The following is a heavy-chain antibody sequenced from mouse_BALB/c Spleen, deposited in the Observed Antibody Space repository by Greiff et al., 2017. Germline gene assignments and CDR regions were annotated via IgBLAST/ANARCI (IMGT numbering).Heavy chain of an antibody. J-gene: IGHJ2*01. Sequence: EVHLVESGGGLVQPGGSLKLSCAASGFTFSSYGMSWVRQTPDKRLELVATINSNGGSTYYPDSVKGRFTISRDNAKNTLYLQMSSLKSEDTAMYYCARDNYGFDYWGQGTTLTVSS. D-gene: IGHD1-1*01. CDR1: GFTFSSYG. V-gene: IGHV5-6-3*01. CDR3: ARDNYGFDY. CDR2: INSNGGST.